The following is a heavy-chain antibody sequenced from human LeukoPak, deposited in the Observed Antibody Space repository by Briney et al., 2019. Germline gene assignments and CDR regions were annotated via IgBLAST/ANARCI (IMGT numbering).Heavy chain of an antibody. Sequence: GGSLRLSCAASGFTFSSYSMNWVRQAPGKGLEWVSYISSSSSTIYYADSVKGRFTISRDNAKNSLYLQMNSLRAEDTAVYYCATEYRSCYDYWGQGTLVTVSS. CDR2: ISSSSSTI. D-gene: IGHD2-15*01. CDR3: ATEYRSCYDY. J-gene: IGHJ4*02. CDR1: GFTFSSYS. V-gene: IGHV3-48*01.